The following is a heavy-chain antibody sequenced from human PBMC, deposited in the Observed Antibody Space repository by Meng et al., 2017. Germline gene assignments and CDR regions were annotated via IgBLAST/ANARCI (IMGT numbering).Heavy chain of an antibody. V-gene: IGHV1-18*01. CDR2: INVYSGIT. CDR1: GYTLSSDG. Sequence: QGPLVQSGTVVKKPGASVQVSCDTSGYTLSSDGFAWVRQTPEQGLEWLGWINVYSGITNYAQKFQGRVTMTTDTSTRTGYMELTSLTSDDTATYYCATRGNPYLNCWGQGTLVTVSS. CDR3: ATRGNPYLNC. J-gene: IGHJ4*02.